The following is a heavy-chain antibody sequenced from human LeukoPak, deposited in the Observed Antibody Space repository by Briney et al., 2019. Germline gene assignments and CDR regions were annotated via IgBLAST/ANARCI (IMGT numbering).Heavy chain of an antibody. CDR3: TRDPGGGYSPTWYEGPFKY. D-gene: IGHD5-18*01. V-gene: IGHV3-23*01. J-gene: IGHJ4*02. Sequence: AGGSLRLSCAASGFLFRSFAMTWVCQAPGKGLHWVAAVSGSGDSTYYADSVRGRFTVSRDNSNDILYLQVNSLTVEDTAVYFCTRDPGGGYSPTWYEGPFKYWGQGTLLSVSS. CDR1: GFLFRSFA. CDR2: VSGSGDST.